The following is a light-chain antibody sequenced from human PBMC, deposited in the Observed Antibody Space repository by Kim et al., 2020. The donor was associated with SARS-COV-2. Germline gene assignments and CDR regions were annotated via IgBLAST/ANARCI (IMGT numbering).Light chain of an antibody. CDR3: SSYAGSNNWV. J-gene: IGLJ3*02. Sequence: GQSVTISCTGTSRDVGNYNYVSWYQRHPGKAPKLMIYDVTGRPSGVPDRFSGSKSGNTASLTVSGLQAEDEADYYCSSYAGSNNWVFGGGTQLTVL. V-gene: IGLV2-8*01. CDR2: DVT. CDR1: SRDVGNYNY.